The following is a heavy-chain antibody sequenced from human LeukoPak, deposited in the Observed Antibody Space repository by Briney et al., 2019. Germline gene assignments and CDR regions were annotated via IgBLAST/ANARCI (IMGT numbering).Heavy chain of an antibody. CDR1: GFTFSHFW. CDR3: ARARYFGDHSFDP. Sequence: GGSLRLSCAASGFTFSHFWMSWVRQAPGKGLEWVAYIKKTGSETYYVDSVKGRFTITRDNTRNSLFLQMYSLRAEDTAVYYCARARYFGDHSFDPWGQGTLVTVSS. CDR2: IKKTGSET. D-gene: IGHD3-10*01. J-gene: IGHJ5*02. V-gene: IGHV3-7*01.